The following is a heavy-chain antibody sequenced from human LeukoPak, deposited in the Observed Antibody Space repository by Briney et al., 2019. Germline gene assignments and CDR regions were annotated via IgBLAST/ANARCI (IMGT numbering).Heavy chain of an antibody. V-gene: IGHV5-10-1*01. CDR3: ARQPGIAVADPFDF. D-gene: IGHD6-19*01. CDR1: GYTFTSYW. Sequence: GESLKSSCKGSGYTFTSYWISWVRQMPGKGLEWMGKIDPSDSYTTYSPSFQGHVTISADKSIRTAYLQWSSLQASDSAIYYCARQPGIAVADPFDFWGQGTLVTVSS. J-gene: IGHJ4*02. CDR2: IDPSDSYT.